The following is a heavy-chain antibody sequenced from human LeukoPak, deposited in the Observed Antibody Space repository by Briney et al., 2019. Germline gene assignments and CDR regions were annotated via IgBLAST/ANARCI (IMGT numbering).Heavy chain of an antibody. Sequence: ASVKVSCKASGYTFTSYGISWVRQAPGQGLEWMGWISAYNGNTNYAQKLQGRVTMTTDTSTSTAYMELRSLRSDDTAVYYCARGLVVVTAIPPAYYYYYYGMDVWGQGTTVTVSS. CDR1: GYTFTSYG. J-gene: IGHJ6*02. V-gene: IGHV1-18*01. CDR2: ISAYNGNT. CDR3: ARGLVVVTAIPPAYYYYYYGMDV. D-gene: IGHD2-21*02.